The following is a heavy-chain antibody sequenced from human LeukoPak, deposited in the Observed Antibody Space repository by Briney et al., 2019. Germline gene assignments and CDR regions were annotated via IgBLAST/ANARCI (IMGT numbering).Heavy chain of an antibody. V-gene: IGHV4-38-2*01. CDR3: ARGFRGDNFDY. Sequence: SETLSLTCAVSGYSISSAFYWGWIRQSPGKGLEWIGTIHCSGSTSYNPSLKSRVTISVDTSKNQFSLKLRSVTAADTAVYYCARGFRGDNFDYWGQGTLVTVSS. CDR2: IHCSGST. J-gene: IGHJ4*02. CDR1: GYSISSAFY. D-gene: IGHD7-27*01.